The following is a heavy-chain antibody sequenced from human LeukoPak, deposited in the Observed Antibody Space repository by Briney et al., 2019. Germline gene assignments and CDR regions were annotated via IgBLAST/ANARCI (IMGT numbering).Heavy chain of an antibody. Sequence: SETLSLTCTVSGGSISSYFLTWIRQSPGKGLEWIGFISYSGSTTYNPSLKSRVTISVDTSKNQFSLKLNSVTAADTAVYYCARYYSSGGGTRDAFDIWGQGTMVTVSS. CDR1: GGSISSYF. J-gene: IGHJ3*02. CDR3: ARYYSSGGGTRDAFDI. CDR2: ISYSGST. V-gene: IGHV4-59*08. D-gene: IGHD6-19*01.